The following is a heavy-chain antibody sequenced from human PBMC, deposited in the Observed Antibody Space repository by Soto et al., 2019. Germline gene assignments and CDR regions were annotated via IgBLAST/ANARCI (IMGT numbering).Heavy chain of an antibody. D-gene: IGHD3-16*01. Sequence: GSLRLSCAASGLTFSNYVVRGVRKAPGKGLEWVSITSYDGNHEYYTDSVKGRFTISRDNSKNTLFLQMNSPRPEDTAVYYCAKDKGVFNRATSYFDFWGQGALVTVSS. CDR3: AKDKGVFNRATSYFDF. CDR1: GLTFSNYV. V-gene: IGHV3-30*18. J-gene: IGHJ4*02. CDR2: TSYDGNHE.